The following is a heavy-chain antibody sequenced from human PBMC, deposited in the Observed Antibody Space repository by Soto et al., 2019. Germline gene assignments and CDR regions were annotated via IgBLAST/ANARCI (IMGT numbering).Heavy chain of an antibody. Sequence: ASVKVSCKASGYTFTSYYMHWVRQAPGQGLEWMGIINPSGGSTSYAQKFQGRFTISRDNAKNSLYLQMNSLRAEDTAVYYCAKDGALRFLEWLGVWGQGTLVTVSS. CDR2: INPSGGST. D-gene: IGHD3-3*01. V-gene: IGHV1-46*01. CDR1: GYTFTSYY. CDR3: AKDGALRFLEWLGV. J-gene: IGHJ4*02.